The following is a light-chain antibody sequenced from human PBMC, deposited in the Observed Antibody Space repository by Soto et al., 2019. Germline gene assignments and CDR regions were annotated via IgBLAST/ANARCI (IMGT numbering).Light chain of an antibody. V-gene: IGKV1-5*01. Sequence: DIQMTQFPSSLSASVGDRVTITCRASQRISRYLAWYQQKPGEAPKLLIYDASSLQSGVPSRFSGSGSGTEFSLSITGLQPDDFATYYCQYYRGLSSFGPGTKVDIK. CDR2: DAS. J-gene: IGKJ3*01. CDR1: QRISRY. CDR3: QYYRGLSS.